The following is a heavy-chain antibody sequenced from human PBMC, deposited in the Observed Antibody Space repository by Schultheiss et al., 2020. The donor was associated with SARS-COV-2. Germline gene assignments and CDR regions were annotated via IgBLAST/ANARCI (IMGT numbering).Heavy chain of an antibody. CDR1: GDSVSSNSAA. D-gene: IGHD2-21*01. Sequence: SQTLSLTCAISGDSVSSNSAAWNWIRQSPSRGLEWLGRTYYRSKWYNDYAVSVKSRITINPDTSKNQFSLKLSSVTAADTAVYYCARGKSIGRDRKNGMDVWGQGTTVTVSS. V-gene: IGHV6-1*01. CDR2: TYYRSKWYN. J-gene: IGHJ6*02. CDR3: ARGKSIGRDRKNGMDV.